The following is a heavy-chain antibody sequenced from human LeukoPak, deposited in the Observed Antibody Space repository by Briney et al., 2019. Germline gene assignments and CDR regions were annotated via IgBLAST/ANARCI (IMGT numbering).Heavy chain of an antibody. D-gene: IGHD2-2*01. CDR1: GGSISSGGYY. CDR2: IYYSGST. CDR3: ARAGYCSSTSCYLASDY. V-gene: IGHV4-31*03. J-gene: IGHJ4*02. Sequence: SQTPSLTCTVSGGSISSGGYYWSWIRQHPGKGLEWIGYIYYSGSTYYNPSLKSRVTTSVDTSKNQFSLKLSSVTAADTAVYYCARAGYCSSTSCYLASDYWGQGTLVTVSS.